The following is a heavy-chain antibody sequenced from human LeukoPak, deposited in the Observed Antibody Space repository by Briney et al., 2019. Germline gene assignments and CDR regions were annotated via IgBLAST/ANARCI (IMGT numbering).Heavy chain of an antibody. J-gene: IGHJ3*02. Sequence: PGGSLRLSCAASGFTFDDYGMSWVRQAPGKGLEWVSGINWNGGSTGYADSVKGRFTISRDNAKNSLYLQMNSLRAEDTALYSCARTHPRGGATVFGDAFYIWGQGTIVTVSS. CDR1: GFTFDDYG. V-gene: IGHV3-20*04. D-gene: IGHD1-26*01. CDR3: ARTHPRGGATVFGDAFYI. CDR2: INWNGGST.